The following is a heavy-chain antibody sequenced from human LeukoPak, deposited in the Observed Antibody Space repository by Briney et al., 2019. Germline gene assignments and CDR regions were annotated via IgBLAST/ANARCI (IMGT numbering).Heavy chain of an antibody. Sequence: ASVKVSCKASGYTFTGYYMHWVRQAPGQGLEWMGWISAYNGNTNYAQKLQGRVTMTTDTSTSTAYMELRSLRSDDTAVYYCARAAYYYDSSGYYYGPQYYYYGMDVWGQGTTVTVSS. D-gene: IGHD3-22*01. V-gene: IGHV1-18*04. CDR3: ARAAYYYDSSGYYYGPQYYYYGMDV. J-gene: IGHJ6*02. CDR1: GYTFTGYY. CDR2: ISAYNGNT.